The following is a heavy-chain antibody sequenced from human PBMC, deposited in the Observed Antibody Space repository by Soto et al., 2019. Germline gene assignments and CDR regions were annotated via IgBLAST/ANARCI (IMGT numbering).Heavy chain of an antibody. CDR1: GYSFTSYW. J-gene: IGHJ6*02. D-gene: IGHD4-17*01. CDR3: ARPLTVTTNYYGMDV. Sequence: PGESLKISCKGSGYSFTSYWIGWVRQMSGKGLEWMGIIYPGDSDTRYSPSFQGQVTISADKSISTAYLQWSSLKASDTAMYYCARPLTVTTNYYGMDVWGQGTTVTVSS. V-gene: IGHV5-51*01. CDR2: IYPGDSDT.